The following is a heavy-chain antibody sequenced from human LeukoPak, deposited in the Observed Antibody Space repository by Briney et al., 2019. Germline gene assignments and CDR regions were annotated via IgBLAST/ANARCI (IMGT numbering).Heavy chain of an antibody. CDR1: GGSFSGYY. CDR3: AKEGTSSSWYDFDY. CDR2: ISGSGGST. D-gene: IGHD6-13*01. J-gene: IGHJ4*02. Sequence: ETLSLTCAVYGGSFSGYYWSWVRQAPGKGLEWVSAISGSGGSTYYADSVKGRFTISRDNSKNTLYLQMNSLRAEDTAVYYCAKEGTSSSWYDFDYWGQGTLVTVSS. V-gene: IGHV3-23*01.